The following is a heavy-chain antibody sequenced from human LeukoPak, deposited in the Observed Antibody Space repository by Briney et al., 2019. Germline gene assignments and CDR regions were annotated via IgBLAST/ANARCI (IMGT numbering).Heavy chain of an antibody. CDR1: GGSISSGSYY. J-gene: IGHJ4*02. CDR2: IYSGGST. D-gene: IGHD3-10*01. V-gene: IGHV3-53*01. Sequence: ETLSLTCTVSGGSISSGSYYWSWIRQPAGKGLEWVSVIYSGGSTYYADSVKGRFTISRDNSKNTLYLQMNSLRAEDTAVYYCARDQHYYGSGSEDWGQGTLVTVSS. CDR3: ARDQHYYGSGSED.